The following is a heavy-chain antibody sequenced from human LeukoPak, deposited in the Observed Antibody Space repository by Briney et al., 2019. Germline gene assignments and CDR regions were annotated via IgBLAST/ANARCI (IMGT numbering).Heavy chain of an antibody. CDR1: GYTFTGYY. D-gene: IGHD2-15*01. J-gene: IGHJ6*03. Sequence: ASVKVSCKASGYTFTGYYMHWVRQAPGQGLEWMGWINPNSGGTNYAQKFQGRVTMTRDTSISTAYMELSRLRSDGTAVYYCASRYCSGGSCYSTYYYYMDVWGKGTTVTVSS. CDR2: INPNSGGT. CDR3: ASRYCSGGSCYSTYYYYMDV. V-gene: IGHV1-2*02.